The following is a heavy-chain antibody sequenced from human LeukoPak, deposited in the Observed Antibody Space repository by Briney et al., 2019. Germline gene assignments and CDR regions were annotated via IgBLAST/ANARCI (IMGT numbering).Heavy chain of an antibody. CDR1: GYTFTSYG. V-gene: IGHV1-18*01. Sequence: ASVKVSCKASGYTFTSYGISWVRQAPGQGLEWMGWIGAYNGNTNYAQKLQGRVTMTTDTSTSTAYMELRSLRSDDTAVYYCARSDYYDSSGDYWGQGTLVTVSS. D-gene: IGHD3-22*01. J-gene: IGHJ4*02. CDR2: IGAYNGNT. CDR3: ARSDYYDSSGDY.